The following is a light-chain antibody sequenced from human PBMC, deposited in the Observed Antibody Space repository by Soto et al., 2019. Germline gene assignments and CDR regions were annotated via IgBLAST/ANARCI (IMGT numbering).Light chain of an antibody. Sequence: SYELTQPPSVSVAPGQTARITCGGTNIGRKSVHWYQQKPGQAPVVVVYEDRDRPSGIPERFSGSNSGNKAALTISRVEAGDEADYYCQLWDSNSDHVVFGGGTKLTVL. J-gene: IGLJ2*01. CDR1: NIGRKS. CDR2: EDR. CDR3: QLWDSNSDHVV. V-gene: IGLV3-21*02.